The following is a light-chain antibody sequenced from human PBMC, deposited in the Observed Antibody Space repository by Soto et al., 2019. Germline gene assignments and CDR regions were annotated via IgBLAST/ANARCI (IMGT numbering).Light chain of an antibody. Sequence: DIQMTQSPSTLSASVGDRVTITCRASQTIDSWLAWYQQRPGKPPNLLIYKASTLASGVPSRFSGSGSGTEFTLTINSLQPDDFATYYCQQGNSFPFTFGPGTKVDIK. CDR1: QTIDSW. CDR3: QQGNSFPFT. V-gene: IGKV1-5*03. CDR2: KAS. J-gene: IGKJ3*01.